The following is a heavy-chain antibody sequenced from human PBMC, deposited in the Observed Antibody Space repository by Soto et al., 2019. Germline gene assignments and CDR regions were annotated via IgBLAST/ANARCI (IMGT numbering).Heavy chain of an antibody. CDR3: ARDGTYNWV. D-gene: IGHD1-1*01. V-gene: IGHV3-66*01. CDR2: IYSGGAT. CDR1: GFTVSHNY. Sequence: ESGGGLVQPGGSLRLSCAASGFTVSHNYMRWVRQAPGKGLEWVSLIYSGGATYYADSVKGRFTISRGNSKNTLYLQMYSLRAEDTAVYYCARDGTYNWVGGQGILVTVSS. J-gene: IGHJ4*02.